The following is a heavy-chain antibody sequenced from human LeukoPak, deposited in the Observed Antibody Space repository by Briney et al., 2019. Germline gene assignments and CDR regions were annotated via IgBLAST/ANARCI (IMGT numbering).Heavy chain of an antibody. Sequence: PSETLSLTCTVSGGSISGYYWSWIRQPPGKGLEWIGYIYYSGTTNYNPSLKSRVTISVDTSKNQFSLKLSSVTAADTAVYYCARLYGGNFDYWGQGTLVTVSS. CDR3: ARLYGGNFDY. J-gene: IGHJ4*02. CDR1: GGSISGYY. D-gene: IGHD1-26*01. V-gene: IGHV4-59*08. CDR2: IYYSGTT.